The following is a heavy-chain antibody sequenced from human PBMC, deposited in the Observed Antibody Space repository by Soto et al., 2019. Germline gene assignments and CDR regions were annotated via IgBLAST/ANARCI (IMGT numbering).Heavy chain of an antibody. V-gene: IGHV1-8*01. CDR3: ARSSRYCGGDCSSFNYYYYSGMDV. CDR1: GYTFTSYD. CDR2: MSPNSANT. D-gene: IGHD2-21*02. Sequence: ASVKVSCKASGYTFTSYDINWVRQTTGQGLEWMGWMSPNSANTGYAQNFQGRVTMTRSTSISTAYMELSSLRSEDTAVYYCARSSRYCGGDCSSFNYYYYSGMDVWGQGTTVTVSS. J-gene: IGHJ6*02.